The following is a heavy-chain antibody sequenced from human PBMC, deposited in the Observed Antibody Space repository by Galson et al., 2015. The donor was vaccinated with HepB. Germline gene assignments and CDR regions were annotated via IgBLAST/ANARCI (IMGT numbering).Heavy chain of an antibody. CDR3: AGDKSVPGQPRKFHWFDP. CDR2: INPSGGST. D-gene: IGHD1-14*01. V-gene: IGHV1-46*01. CDR1: GYTFTNYH. J-gene: IGHJ5*02. Sequence: SVKVSCKASGYTFTNYHMHWVRQAPGQGLEWMGLINPSGGSTNYAQKFQGRVTMTRDTSTNTVYMELSGLRSEDTAVYYCAGDKSVPGQPRKFHWFDPWGQGTLVTVSS.